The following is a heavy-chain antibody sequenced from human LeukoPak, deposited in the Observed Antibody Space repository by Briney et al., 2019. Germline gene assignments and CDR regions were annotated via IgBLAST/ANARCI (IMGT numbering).Heavy chain of an antibody. D-gene: IGHD3-3*01. CDR2: IRYDGSNK. J-gene: IGHJ4*02. Sequence: GGSLRLSCAASGFTFSSYGMHWVRQAPGKGLEWVAFIRYDGSNKYYADSVKGRFTISRDNSKNTLYLQMNSLRAEDTAVYYCAKSGRTQNDFWSVGYWGQGTLVTVSS. V-gene: IGHV3-30*02. CDR3: AKSGRTQNDFWSVGY. CDR1: GFTFSSYG.